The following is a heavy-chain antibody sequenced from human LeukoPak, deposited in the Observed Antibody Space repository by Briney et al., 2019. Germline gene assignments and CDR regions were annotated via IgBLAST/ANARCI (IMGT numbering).Heavy chain of an antibody. CDR3: AGAKTYYYGSGSYSLDY. CDR1: GYTFSSYY. V-gene: IGHV1-46*01. CDR2: INPSGVRT. J-gene: IGHJ4*02. Sequence: GASERVSCTASGYTFSSYYMYSVRQAPLHPVEWMGIINPSGVRTSYEQQFQGRVTMTRNKSASTVYMELSSLRTEDTAVYYCAGAKTYYYGSGSYSLDYWGQGTLVTVSS. D-gene: IGHD3-10*01.